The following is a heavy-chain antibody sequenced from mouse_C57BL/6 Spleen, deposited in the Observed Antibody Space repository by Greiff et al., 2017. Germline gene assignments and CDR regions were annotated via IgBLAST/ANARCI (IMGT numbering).Heavy chain of an antibody. CDR2: IRSKSSNYAT. J-gene: IGHJ1*03. CDR3: VRGRNYDYDRYFDV. V-gene: IGHV10-3*01. Sequence: EVQLVESGGGLVQPKGSLKLSCAASGFTFNTYAMHWVRQAPGKGLEWVARIRSKSSNYATYYADSVKDRFTISRDDSQSMLYLQMNNLKTEDTAMYYCVRGRNYDYDRYFDVWGTGTTVTVSS. D-gene: IGHD2-4*01. CDR1: GFTFNTYA.